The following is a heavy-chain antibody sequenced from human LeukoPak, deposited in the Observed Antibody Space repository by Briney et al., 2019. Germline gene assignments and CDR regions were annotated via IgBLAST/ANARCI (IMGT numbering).Heavy chain of an antibody. D-gene: IGHD3-10*01. J-gene: IGHJ4*01. CDR1: GFTFRTYG. Sequence: PGGSLRLSCAASGFTFRTYGMNWVRQARGGGLEGVSDISSSSSAINYADSVKRRFTISRDNATNSLSLQMNSLRAEDTAVYYCARDLAVVRGAITPDYWGTGTLVTVSS. CDR2: ISSSSSAI. CDR3: ARDLAVVRGAITPDY. V-gene: IGHV3-48*01.